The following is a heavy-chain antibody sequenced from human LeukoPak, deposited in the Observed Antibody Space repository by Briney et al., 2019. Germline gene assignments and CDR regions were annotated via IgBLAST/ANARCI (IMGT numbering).Heavy chain of an antibody. D-gene: IGHD3-9*01. Sequence: GGCLRLSRSASGFTFSSYAMHCVRQAPRKGLEYVSAISSSVGGTYYADSVKGRFTISRDSSKNTLYLQMSSLRAEDTAVYYCVKDDWVYWGGGTLVSV. V-gene: IGHV3-64D*09. CDR1: GFTFSSYA. CDR3: VKDDWVY. CDR2: ISSSVGGT. J-gene: IGHJ4*02.